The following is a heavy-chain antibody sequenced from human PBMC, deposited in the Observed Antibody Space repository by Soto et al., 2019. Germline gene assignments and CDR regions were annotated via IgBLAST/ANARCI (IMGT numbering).Heavy chain of an antibody. V-gene: IGHV3-23*01. CDR2: ISGSGGST. D-gene: IGHD4-17*01. CDR1: GFTFSSYA. J-gene: IGHJ1*01. Sequence: EVQLLESGGGLVQPGGSLRLSCAASGFTFSSYAMSWVGQAPGKGLEWVSAISGSGGSTYYADSVKGRFTISRDNSKNTLYLQTTSLRAEDTAVYYCAKDVPDYGDYQSREGDEYFQHWGQGTLVTVSS. CDR3: AKDVPDYGDYQSREGDEYFQH.